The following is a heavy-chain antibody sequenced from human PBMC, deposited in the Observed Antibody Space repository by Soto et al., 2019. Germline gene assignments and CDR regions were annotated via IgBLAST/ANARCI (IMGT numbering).Heavy chain of an antibody. CDR1: GYTFTSYV. CDR3: ARDWTDDYGDYVPDY. D-gene: IGHD4-17*01. V-gene: IGHV1-18*01. Sequence: QVQLVQSGAEVKKPGASVKVSCKASGYTFTSYVISWVRQAPGQGLEWMGWISAYNGNTNYAQKLQGRVTMTTDTSTSTAYMVLRSLRSDDTAVYYCARDWTDDYGDYVPDYWGQGTLVTVSS. J-gene: IGHJ4*02. CDR2: ISAYNGNT.